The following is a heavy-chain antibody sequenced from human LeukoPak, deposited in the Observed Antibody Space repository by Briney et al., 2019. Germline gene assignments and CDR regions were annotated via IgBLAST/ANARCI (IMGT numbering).Heavy chain of an antibody. J-gene: IGHJ4*02. CDR3: AKDPDYDFWSGYHVADY. CDR1: GFTFSSYA. CDR2: ISGSGGST. D-gene: IGHD3-3*01. Sequence: GGSLRLSCAASGFTFSSYAMSWVRQAPGKGLEWVSAISGSGGSTYYADSVKGRFTISRDNSKNTLYLQMNSLRAEDTAVYYCAKDPDYDFWSGYHVADYWGPGTLVTVSS. V-gene: IGHV3-23*01.